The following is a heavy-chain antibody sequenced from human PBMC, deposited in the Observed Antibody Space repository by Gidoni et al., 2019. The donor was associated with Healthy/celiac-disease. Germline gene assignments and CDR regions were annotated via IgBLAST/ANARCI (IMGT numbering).Heavy chain of an antibody. CDR2: ISYDGSNK. D-gene: IGHD2-21*01. CDR1: GFTFSSYG. CDR3: AKAGGRVVFDY. V-gene: IGHV3-30*18. J-gene: IGHJ4*02. Sequence: QVQLVESGGGVVQPGRSLRLSCAASGFTFSSYGMHWVRQAPGKGLEWVAVISYDGSNKYYADSVKGRFTISRDNSKNTLYLQMNSLRAEDTAVYYCAKAGGRVVFDYWGQGTLVTVSS.